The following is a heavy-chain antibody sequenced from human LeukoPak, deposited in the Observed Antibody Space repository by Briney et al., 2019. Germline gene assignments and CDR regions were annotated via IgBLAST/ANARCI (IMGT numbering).Heavy chain of an antibody. D-gene: IGHD4-17*01. Sequence: GALRLSCAASGFIVNTNYMTWVRQAPGRGLEWVSFIYADGNTYYADSVKGRFTISRDISKNAVYLQMNSLRAEDTAVYYCARDSYGDANFDSWGQGTLVTVSS. CDR2: IYADGNT. J-gene: IGHJ4*02. V-gene: IGHV3-53*01. CDR1: GFIVNTNY. CDR3: ARDSYGDANFDS.